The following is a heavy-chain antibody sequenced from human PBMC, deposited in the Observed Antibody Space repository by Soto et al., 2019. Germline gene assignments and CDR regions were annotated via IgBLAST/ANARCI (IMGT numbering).Heavy chain of an antibody. CDR1: GFAFSHVW. V-gene: IGHV3-15*01. Sequence: EMQLVESGGGLVEPGGSLRLSCAASGFAFSHVWMTWVRQAPGKGLEWAGRIKRKSDHGTTDYAAAVKGRFTISRDDSKNTLYLQMDSLKSEDTAVYYCATEGEMSGASDWADYFDHWGRGTLVTVSS. CDR2: IKRKSDHGTT. J-gene: IGHJ4*01. CDR3: ATEGEMSGASDWADYFDH. D-gene: IGHD2-15*01.